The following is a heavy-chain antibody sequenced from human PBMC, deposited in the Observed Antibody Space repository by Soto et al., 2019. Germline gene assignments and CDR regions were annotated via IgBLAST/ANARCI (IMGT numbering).Heavy chain of an antibody. Sequence: GGSLRLSCTASGFTFGDYAMSWVRQAPGKGLEWVGFIRSKAYGGTTEYAASVKGRFTISRDDSKSIAYLQMNSLKTEDTAVYYCTRDSRWFDPWGQGTLVTVS. J-gene: IGHJ5*02. CDR1: GFTFGDYA. CDR3: TRDSRWFDP. CDR2: IRSKAYGGTT. V-gene: IGHV3-49*04.